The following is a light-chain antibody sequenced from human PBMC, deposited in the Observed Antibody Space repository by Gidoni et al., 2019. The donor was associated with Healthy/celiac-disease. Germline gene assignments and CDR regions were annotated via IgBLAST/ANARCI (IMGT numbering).Light chain of an antibody. CDR1: SSNIGNQY. CDR2: DNN. CDR3: GTWDSSLSAYV. J-gene: IGLJ1*01. V-gene: IGLV1-51*01. Sequence: QSVLTQPPSVPAAPGQKVTIACAGSSSNIGNQYVSWYQQLPGTAPKLLIYDNNKRPSGIPDRFSGSKSGTSATLSITGLQTGDEADYYCGTWDSSLSAYVFGTGTKVTVL.